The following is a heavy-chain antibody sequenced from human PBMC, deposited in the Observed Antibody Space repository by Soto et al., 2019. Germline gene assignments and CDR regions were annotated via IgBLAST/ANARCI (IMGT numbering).Heavy chain of an antibody. D-gene: IGHD1-26*01. V-gene: IGHV3-33*01. Sequence: QVQLVESGGGVVQPGMSLRLSCVLSEIIFSGYGMHWVRQAPGKGLDWVAVLRLDGSDINYADSVKGRFTISRDNSKNTLYLQMNSLRAEDTAVYYCARDGVGATAFFGYFDYWGQGALVTVSS. CDR3: ARDGVGATAFFGYFDY. J-gene: IGHJ4*02. CDR1: EIIFSGYG. CDR2: LRLDGSDI.